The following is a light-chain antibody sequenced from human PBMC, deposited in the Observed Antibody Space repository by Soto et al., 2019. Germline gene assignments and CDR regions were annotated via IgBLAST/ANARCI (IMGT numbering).Light chain of an antibody. J-gene: IGLJ1*01. CDR3: SSYTSSSTLYV. CDR2: DVS. V-gene: IGLV2-14*01. CDR1: SNDVGGYNY. Sequence: QSVLTQPASVSGSPGQSITISCTGTSNDVGGYNYVSWYQQHPGKAPKLMIYDVSNRPPGVSNRFSGSKSGNTASLTISGLQAEDKADYYCSSYTSSSTLYVFVTGTKVTVL.